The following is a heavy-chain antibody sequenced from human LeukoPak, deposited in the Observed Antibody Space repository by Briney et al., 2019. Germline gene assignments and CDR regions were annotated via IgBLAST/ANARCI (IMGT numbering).Heavy chain of an antibody. J-gene: IGHJ4*02. CDR2: IYSGGST. CDR3: ARFSIAVAGTGFDY. CDR1: GFTVSSNY. Sequence: GGSLRLSCAASGFTVSSNYMSWVRQAPGRGLEWVSVIYSGGSTYYADSVKGRFTISRDNSKNTLYLQMNSLRAEDTAVYYCARFSIAVAGTGFDYWGQGTLVTVSS. V-gene: IGHV3-53*01. D-gene: IGHD6-19*01.